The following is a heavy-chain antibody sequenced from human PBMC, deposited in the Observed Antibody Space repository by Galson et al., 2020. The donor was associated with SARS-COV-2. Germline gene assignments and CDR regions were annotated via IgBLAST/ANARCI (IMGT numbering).Heavy chain of an antibody. CDR2: IDWDADK. Sequence: SGPTLVKPTQTLTLTCTFSGFSLSTSGMRVSWIRQPPGKALEWLARIDWDADKFYSTSLKTRLTISKDTSKNQVVLTMTNMDPVDTATYYCARSYYDILTGYYLTFDYWGQGTLVTVSS. V-gene: IGHV2-70*04. D-gene: IGHD3-9*01. CDR3: ARSYYDILTGYYLTFDY. CDR1: GFSLSTSGMR. J-gene: IGHJ4*02.